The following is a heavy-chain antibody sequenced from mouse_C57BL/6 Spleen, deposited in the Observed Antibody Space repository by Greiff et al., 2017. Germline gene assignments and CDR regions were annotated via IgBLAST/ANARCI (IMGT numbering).Heavy chain of an antibody. CDR2: SDPSDSYT. CDR3: ARSPTIVTTKDYYAMDY. V-gene: IGHV1-69*01. CDR1: GYTFTSYW. Sequence: VQLQQPGAELVMPGASVKLSCKASGYTFTSYWMHWVKQRPGQGLEWIGESDPSDSYTNYNQKFKGKSTLTVDKSSSTAYMQLSSLTSEDSAVYYCARSPTIVTTKDYYAMDYWGQGTSVTVSS. D-gene: IGHD2-5*01. J-gene: IGHJ4*01.